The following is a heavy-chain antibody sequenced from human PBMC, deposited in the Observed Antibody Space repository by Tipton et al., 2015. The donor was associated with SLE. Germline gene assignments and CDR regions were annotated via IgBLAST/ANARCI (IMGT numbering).Heavy chain of an antibody. Sequence: SLRLSCVASGFTFSRYWMHWVRQAPGKGLVWVSRINSDGSRTRYADSVKGRFSISRDNSKNTLYLQMNSLRAEDTAVYYCARGYSSSCDYWGQGTLVTVSS. CDR2: INSDGSRT. J-gene: IGHJ4*02. CDR3: ARGYSSSCDY. D-gene: IGHD6-13*01. CDR1: GFTFSRYW. V-gene: IGHV3-74*01.